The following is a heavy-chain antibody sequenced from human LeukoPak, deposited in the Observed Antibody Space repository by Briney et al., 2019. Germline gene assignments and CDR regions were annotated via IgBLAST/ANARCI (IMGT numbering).Heavy chain of an antibody. CDR1: GCSFTSYW. Sequence: GGSLQIPFKGSGCSFTSYWIGWVRQMPGKGLEGMGIIYPGDSNTKYSPSFQGQVTISADKSISTAYLQWSSLKASDTAMYYCARRTSGWLYFDYWGQGTLVTVSS. CDR3: ARRTSGWLYFDY. J-gene: IGHJ4*02. D-gene: IGHD6-19*01. CDR2: IYPGDSNT. V-gene: IGHV5-51*01.